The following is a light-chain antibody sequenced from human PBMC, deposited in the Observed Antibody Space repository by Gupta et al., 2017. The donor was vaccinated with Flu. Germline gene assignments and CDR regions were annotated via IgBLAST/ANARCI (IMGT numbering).Light chain of an antibody. V-gene: IGLV2-8*01. CDR3: SAYAGNQNVL. CDR1: SYDIGAYKF. CDR2: EVN. Sequence: QSALTQPPSASGSPGQSVAISCTGTSYDIGAYKFVSWYQQHPGKAPKLVLYEVNKRPPGVPDRFSGARSGNAASLTVSGLQADDEAVYFCSAYAGNQNVLFGGGTKLTV. J-gene: IGLJ2*01.